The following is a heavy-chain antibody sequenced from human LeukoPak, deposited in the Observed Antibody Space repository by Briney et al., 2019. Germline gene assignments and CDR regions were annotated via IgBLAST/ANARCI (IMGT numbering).Heavy chain of an antibody. CDR1: GSTFTSYY. Sequence: ASVKVSCKASGSTFTSYYMHWVRQAPGQGLEWMGIINPSGGSTSYAQKFQGRVTMTRDTSTSTVYMELSSLRSEDTAVYYCASHGSGSYYNAVAFDIWGQGTMVTVSS. CDR3: ASHGSGSYYNAVAFDI. V-gene: IGHV1-46*01. D-gene: IGHD3-10*01. CDR2: INPSGGST. J-gene: IGHJ3*02.